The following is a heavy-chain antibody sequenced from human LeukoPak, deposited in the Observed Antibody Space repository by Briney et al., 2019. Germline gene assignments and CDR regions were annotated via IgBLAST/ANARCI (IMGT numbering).Heavy chain of an antibody. V-gene: IGHV3-21*01. D-gene: IGHD3-10*01. Sequence: GGSLRLSCAASGFTFSSYSMNWVRQAPGKGLEWVSSISSSSSYIYYADSVKGRFTISRDNAKNSPYLQMNSLRAEDTAVYYCARIGVSYGMDVWGQGTTVTVSS. CDR2: ISSSSSYI. CDR1: GFTFSSYS. J-gene: IGHJ6*02. CDR3: ARIGVSYGMDV.